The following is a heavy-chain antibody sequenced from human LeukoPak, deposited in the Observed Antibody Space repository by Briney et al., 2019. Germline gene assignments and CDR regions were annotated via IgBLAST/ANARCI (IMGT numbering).Heavy chain of an antibody. Sequence: ASVKVSCKASGYTFTGYYMHWVRQAPGQRLEWMGWINPNSGGTNYAQKFQGRVTMTRGTSISTAYMELSRLRSDDTAVYYCARDPGGDDAFDIWGQGTMVTVSS. J-gene: IGHJ3*02. CDR3: ARDPGGDDAFDI. V-gene: IGHV1-2*02. CDR1: GYTFTGYY. D-gene: IGHD3-16*01. CDR2: INPNSGGT.